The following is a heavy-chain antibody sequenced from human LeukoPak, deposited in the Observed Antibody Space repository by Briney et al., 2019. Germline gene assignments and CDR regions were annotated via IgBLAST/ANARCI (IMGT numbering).Heavy chain of an antibody. CDR2: IYPSDSDT. D-gene: IGHD3-22*01. CDR3: ASRTVYYDSSGYYFYAFDI. V-gene: IGHV5-51*01. Sequence: GESLKISCKGSGYSFTSNWIGWVRQMPGKGLEWMGVIYPSDSDTRYSPSFQGQVTISADKSISTAYLQWSSLKASDTAMYYCASRTVYYDSSGYYFYAFDIWGQGTMVTVSS. CDR1: GYSFTSNW. J-gene: IGHJ3*02.